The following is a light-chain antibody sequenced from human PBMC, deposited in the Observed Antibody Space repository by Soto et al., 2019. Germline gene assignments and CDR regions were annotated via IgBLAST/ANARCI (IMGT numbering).Light chain of an antibody. V-gene: IGLV1-44*01. CDR3: AAWSDSLNGVV. Sequence: QSVLTQPPSASGTPGQRVTISCSGSNSNIGSNPVNWYQQFPGTAPKLLIYSNNQRPSGVPDRFSGSKSGTSASLAISGLQSEDEADYYCAAWSDSLNGVVFGGGTKLTVL. J-gene: IGLJ2*01. CDR1: NSNIGSNP. CDR2: SNN.